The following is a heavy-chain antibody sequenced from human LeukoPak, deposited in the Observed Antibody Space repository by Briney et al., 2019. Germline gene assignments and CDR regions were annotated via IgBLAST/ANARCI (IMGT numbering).Heavy chain of an antibody. CDR1: AGSISSSSHH. Sequence: SETLSLTCTVSAGSISSSSHHWGWIRQSPGKGLEWIGSIYSGRTTYYNPSLNSRVTISVVTSKNQFSLQLSSVTAADMAVYYCVRHDGRGGSTMGAFDSWGQGSLVTVSS. D-gene: IGHD3-3*01. CDR3: VRHDGRGGSTMGAFDS. CDR2: IYSGRTT. V-gene: IGHV4-39*01. J-gene: IGHJ5*01.